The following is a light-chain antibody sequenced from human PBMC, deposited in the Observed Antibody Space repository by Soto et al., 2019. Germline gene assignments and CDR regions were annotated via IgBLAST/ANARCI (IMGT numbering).Light chain of an antibody. CDR3: SSYTSTSTYG. Sequence: QSALTQPASVSGSPGQSITISCTGTSSDVGGYKSASWYQQHPGKAPKLLIYNVSNRPSGISDRFSGSWSGDTASLTISGLQAEDEADYYCSSYTSTSTYGFGTGTKVTVL. V-gene: IGLV2-14*03. J-gene: IGLJ1*01. CDR2: NVS. CDR1: SSDVGGYKS.